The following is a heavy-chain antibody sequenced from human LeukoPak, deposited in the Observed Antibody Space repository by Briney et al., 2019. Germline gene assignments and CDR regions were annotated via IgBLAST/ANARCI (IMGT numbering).Heavy chain of an antibody. D-gene: IGHD3-9*01. CDR3: ARDGLRYFDWPNNWFDP. J-gene: IGHJ5*02. Sequence: PGGSLRLSCAASGFTFSDYYMSWIRQAPGKGLEWVSYISSSGSTIYYADSVKGRFTISRDNAKNSLYLQMNSLRSEDTAVYYCARDGLRYFDWPNNWFDPWGQGTLVTVSS. CDR1: GFTFSDYY. V-gene: IGHV3-11*01. CDR2: ISSSGSTI.